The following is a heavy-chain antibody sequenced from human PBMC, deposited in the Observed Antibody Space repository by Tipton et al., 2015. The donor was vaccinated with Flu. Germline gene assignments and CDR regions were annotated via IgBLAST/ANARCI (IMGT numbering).Heavy chain of an antibody. J-gene: IGHJ5*01. D-gene: IGHD3-10*01. CDR2: VYSSGTT. V-gene: IGHV4-4*07. Sequence: TLSLTCTVSGGSLSSFYWTWIRQSVGKGLEWIGRVYSSGTTNFNPSLKSRLTMSLDASKNQFSLTLNSVTAADTAVYYCARGSGSGTFVIFDFWGQGTLVTVSS. CDR3: ARGSGSGTFVIFDF. CDR1: GGSLSSFY.